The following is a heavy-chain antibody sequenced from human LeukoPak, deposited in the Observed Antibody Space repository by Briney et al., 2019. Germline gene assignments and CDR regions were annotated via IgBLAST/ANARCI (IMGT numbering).Heavy chain of an antibody. D-gene: IGHD2-21*01. V-gene: IGHV4-4*02. Sequence: SGTLSLTCAVSGGSISSSNWWSWVRQPPGKGLEWIGEIYHSGSTNYNPSLKSRVTISVDTSKNQFSLKLSSVTAADTAVYYCARAGQFPNWFDPWGQGTLVTVSS. CDR2: IYHSGST. CDR3: ARAGQFPNWFDP. J-gene: IGHJ5*02. CDR1: GGSISSSNW.